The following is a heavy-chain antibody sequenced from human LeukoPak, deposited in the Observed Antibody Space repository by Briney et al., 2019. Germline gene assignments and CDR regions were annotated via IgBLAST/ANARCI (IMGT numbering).Heavy chain of an antibody. CDR2: IVVGSDNT. V-gene: IGHV1-58*01. Sequence: GTSVKVSCKASGFTFTGRSAVQWVRQARGQRLEWIGWIVVGSDNTNYAQKFQERVTITRDMSTSTAYMELSSLRSEDTAVYYCAAPYSSTWFDYWGQGTLVTVSS. D-gene: IGHD6-13*01. J-gene: IGHJ4*02. CDR3: AAPYSSTWFDY. CDR1: GFTFTGRSA.